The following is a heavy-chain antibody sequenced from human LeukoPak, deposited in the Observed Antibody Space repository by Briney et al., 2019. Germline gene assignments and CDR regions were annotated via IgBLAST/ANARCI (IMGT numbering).Heavy chain of an antibody. CDR3: ARDPNAFDV. CDR2: IYYSGST. CDR1: GGSISSSSYY. Sequence: SETLSLTCTVSGGSISSSSYYWGWIRQPPGKGLEWIGSIYYSGSTYYNPSLKSRVTISVDTSKNQFSLKLSSVTAADTAVYYCARDPNAFDVWGQGTMVPVSS. V-gene: IGHV4-39*07. J-gene: IGHJ3*01.